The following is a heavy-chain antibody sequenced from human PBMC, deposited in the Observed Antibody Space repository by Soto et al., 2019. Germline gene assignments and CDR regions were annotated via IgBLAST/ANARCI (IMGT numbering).Heavy chain of an antibody. Sequence: ASVKVSCKASGYTFTGYYMHWVRQAPGQGLEWMGWINPNSGGTNYAQKFQGWVTMTRDTSISIAYMELSRLRSDDTAVYYCACAKRYDCVWWNYYMDVWGKGTTVTVSS. CDR2: INPNSGGT. J-gene: IGHJ6*03. D-gene: IGHD3-16*01. CDR1: GYTFTGYY. V-gene: IGHV1-2*04. CDR3: ACAKRYDCVWWNYYMDV.